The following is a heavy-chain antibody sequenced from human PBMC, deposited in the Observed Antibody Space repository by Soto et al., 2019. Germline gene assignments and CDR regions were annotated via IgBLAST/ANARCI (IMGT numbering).Heavy chain of an antibody. CDR1: GYMFTMFA. CDR2: INAGNGGA. Sequence: ASVKVSCKASGYMFTMFAIHWVRQAPGQRLEWMGWINAGNGGAKYSQKFQGRVTITRDTSASTAYMELSSLRSEDTAVYYCARDYDILTGYVLTFDYWAKEPWSPSPQ. D-gene: IGHD3-9*01. J-gene: IGHJ4*01. CDR3: ARDYDILTGYVLTFDY. V-gene: IGHV1-3*01.